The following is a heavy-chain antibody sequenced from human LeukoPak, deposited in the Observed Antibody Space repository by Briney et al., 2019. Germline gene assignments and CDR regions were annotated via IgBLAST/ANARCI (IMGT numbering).Heavy chain of an antibody. J-gene: IGHJ4*02. CDR3: ASYGGNRDY. Sequence: PPQTLSLTCTVSGGSISSGGYSWSWIRQPPGKGLEWIGYIYHSGSTYYNPSLKSRVTISVDRSKNQFSLKLSSVTAADTAVYYCASYGGNRDYWGQGTLVTVSS. CDR2: IYHSGST. D-gene: IGHD4-23*01. CDR1: GGSISSGGYS. V-gene: IGHV4-30-2*01.